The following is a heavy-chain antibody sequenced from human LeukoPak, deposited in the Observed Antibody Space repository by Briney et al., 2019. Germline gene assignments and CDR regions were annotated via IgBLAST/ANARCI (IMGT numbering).Heavy chain of an antibody. CDR2: INPSGGST. CDR1: GYTFTSYY. J-gene: IGHJ4*02. D-gene: IGHD3-10*01. V-gene: IGHV1-46*01. CDR3: ASGVTITPPGY. Sequence: ASVKVSCKASGYTFTSYYMHWVRQAPGQGLEWMGIINPSGGSTSYAQKFQGRVTMTGDMSTSTVYMELSSLRSEDTAVYYCASGVTITPPGYWGQGTLVTVSS.